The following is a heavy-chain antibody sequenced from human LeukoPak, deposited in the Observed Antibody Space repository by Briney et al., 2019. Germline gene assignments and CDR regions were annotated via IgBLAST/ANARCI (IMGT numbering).Heavy chain of an antibody. CDR3: ASPRGYSYGYNGPLHAFDI. V-gene: IGHV5-51*01. Sequence: GESLKISCQGSGYSFISYWIGWVRQMPGKGLEWMGIIYPGGSDTRYSPSFQGQVTISVDKSFTTAYLQWSSLKASDTAMYYCASPRGYSYGYNGPLHAFDIWGQGTMVTVSS. D-gene: IGHD5-18*01. CDR1: GYSFISYW. J-gene: IGHJ3*02. CDR2: IYPGGSDT.